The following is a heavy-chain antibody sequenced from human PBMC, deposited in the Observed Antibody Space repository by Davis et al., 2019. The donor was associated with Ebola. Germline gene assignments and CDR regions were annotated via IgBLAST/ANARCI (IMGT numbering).Heavy chain of an antibody. CDR2: IDSDGSRT. Sequence: GESLKISCAASGFSFSNYWMQWVRQAPGKGPELVSRIDSDGSRTTYADSVKGRFTMSRDNAKNMVFLQMNSLRDEDTAVYYCVRQSGAYWGGWFDHWGQGDLVTVSS. CDR3: VRQSGAYWGGWFDH. CDR1: GFSFSNYW. V-gene: IGHV3-74*03. J-gene: IGHJ5*02. D-gene: IGHD3-16*01.